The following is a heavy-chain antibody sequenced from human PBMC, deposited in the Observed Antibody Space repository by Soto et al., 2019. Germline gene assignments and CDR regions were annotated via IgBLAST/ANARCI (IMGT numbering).Heavy chain of an antibody. CDR2: IYYSGST. D-gene: IGHD3-10*01. CDR1: GGSISSGDYY. J-gene: IGHJ6*02. Sequence: SETLSLTCTVSGGSISSGDYYWSWIRQPPGKGLEWIGYIYYSGSTYYNPSLKSRVTISVDTSKNQFSLKLSSVTAADTAVYYCARDLAGGSGSYYGMDVWGQGITVTVSS. CDR3: ARDLAGGSGSYYGMDV. V-gene: IGHV4-30-4*01.